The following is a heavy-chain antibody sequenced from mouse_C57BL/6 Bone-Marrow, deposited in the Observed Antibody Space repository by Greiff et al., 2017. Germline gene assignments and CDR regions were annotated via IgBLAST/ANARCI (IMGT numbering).Heavy chain of an antibody. CDR3: ARTNYYGSSYPHWYFDV. V-gene: IGHV1-9*01. CDR2: ILPGSGST. D-gene: IGHD1-1*01. CDR1: GYTFTGYW. Sequence: VQLQQSGAELMKPGASVKLSCKATGYTFTGYWIEWVKQRPGHGLAWIGEILPGSGSTNYNEKFKGKATFTADTSSNTAYMQLSSLTTEDSAIYYCARTNYYGSSYPHWYFDVWGTGTTVTVAS. J-gene: IGHJ1*03.